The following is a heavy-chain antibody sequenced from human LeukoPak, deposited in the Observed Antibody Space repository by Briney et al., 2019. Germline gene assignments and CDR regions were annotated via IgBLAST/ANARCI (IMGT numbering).Heavy chain of an antibody. CDR1: GGSFSGYY. CDR3: ASSPVGTTDY. Sequence: SETLSLTCAVYGGSFSGYYWSWLRQPPGKGLEWIGEINQSGSTNYNPSLKSRVTISVDTSKNQFSLKLRSVTAADTAVYYCASSPVGTTDYWGQGTLVTVSS. J-gene: IGHJ4*02. V-gene: IGHV4-34*01. CDR2: INQSGST. D-gene: IGHD1-26*01.